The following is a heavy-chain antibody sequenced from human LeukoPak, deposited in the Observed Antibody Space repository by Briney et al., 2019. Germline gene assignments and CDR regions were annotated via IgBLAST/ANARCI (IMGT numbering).Heavy chain of an antibody. CDR2: IYSSGST. CDR3: ARLNGGN. D-gene: IGHD3-16*01. V-gene: IGHV4-59*08. Sequence: SETLSLTCTVSGGSISNYFWTWIRQPPGKGLEWIGYIYSSGSTYYNPSLKSRDTISVDTSKNRFSLELSTVNAADTAVYYCARLNGGNWGQGTLVTVSS. CDR1: GGSISNYF. J-gene: IGHJ4*02.